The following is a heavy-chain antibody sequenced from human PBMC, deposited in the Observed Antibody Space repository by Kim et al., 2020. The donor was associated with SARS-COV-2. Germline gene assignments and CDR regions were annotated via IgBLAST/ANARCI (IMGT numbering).Heavy chain of an antibody. D-gene: IGHD2-21*02. CDR1: GGSISSGSYY. Sequence: SETLSLTCTVSGGSISSGSYYWSWIRQPAGKGLEWIGRIYTSGSTNYNPSLKSRVTISVDTSKNQFSLKLSSVTAADTAVYYCARATVHKPMVVTQVDIWGQGTLVTVSS. CDR3: ARATVHKPMVVTQVDI. V-gene: IGHV4-61*02. J-gene: IGHJ3*02. CDR2: IYTSGST.